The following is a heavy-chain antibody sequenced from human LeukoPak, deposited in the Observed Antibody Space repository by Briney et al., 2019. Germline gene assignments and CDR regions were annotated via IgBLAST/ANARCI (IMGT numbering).Heavy chain of an antibody. V-gene: IGHV3-23*01. Sequence: HAGGSLRLSCAASGFTFSSYSMNWVRQAPGKGLEWVSAISGSGGSTYYADSVKGRFTISRDNSKNTLYLQMNSLRAEDTAVYYCAPLPNPYYSADYWGQGTLVTVSS. J-gene: IGHJ4*02. CDR3: APLPNPYYSADY. CDR2: ISGSGGST. D-gene: IGHD1-26*01. CDR1: GFTFSSYS.